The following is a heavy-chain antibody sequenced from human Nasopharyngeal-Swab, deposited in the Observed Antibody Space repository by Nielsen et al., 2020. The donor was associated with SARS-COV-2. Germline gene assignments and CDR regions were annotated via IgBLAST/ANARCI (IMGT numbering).Heavy chain of an antibody. D-gene: IGHD1-26*01. Sequence: VRQMPGKGLEWMGRIDPSDSYTNYSPSFQGHVTISADKSISTAYLQWSSLKASDTAMYYCARGSDYRAFDIRGQGTMVTVSS. J-gene: IGHJ3*02. CDR3: ARGSDYRAFDI. CDR2: IDPSDSYT. V-gene: IGHV5-10-1*01.